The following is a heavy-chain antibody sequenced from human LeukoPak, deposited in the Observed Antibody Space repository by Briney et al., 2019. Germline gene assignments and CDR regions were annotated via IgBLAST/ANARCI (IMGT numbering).Heavy chain of an antibody. CDR2: IKQDGGEK. J-gene: IGHJ5*02. CDR1: GFTFSNYW. CDR3: ARHEHDYGDYTQDFDP. Sequence: GGSLRLSCAASGFTFSNYWMNWVRQAPGKGLEGVANIKQDGGEKSYVDSVKGRFTISRDNAKNSLHLQMNSLRAEDTAVYYCARHEHDYGDYTQDFDPWGQGTLVTVSS. V-gene: IGHV3-7*01. D-gene: IGHD4-17*01.